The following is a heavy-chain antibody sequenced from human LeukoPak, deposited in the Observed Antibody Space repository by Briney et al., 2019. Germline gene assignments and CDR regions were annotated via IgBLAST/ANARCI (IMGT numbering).Heavy chain of an antibody. V-gene: IGHV3-30*18. Sequence: HPGGSLRLSCAVAGFTFSAYGMHWVRQAPGKGLEWVAIISYDGIKTYFSDSVKGRFTISRDNYKNTLYLQMNSLRAEDTAVYYCAKDTRDDHHSDYWGQGTLVTVSS. CDR1: GFTFSAYG. CDR3: AKDTRDDHHSDY. CDR2: ISYDGIKT. D-gene: IGHD1-14*01. J-gene: IGHJ4*02.